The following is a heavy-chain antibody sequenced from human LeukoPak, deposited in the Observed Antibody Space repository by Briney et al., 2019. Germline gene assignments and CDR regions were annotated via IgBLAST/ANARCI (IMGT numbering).Heavy chain of an antibody. CDR3: SREWGNGNDLRPDS. D-gene: IGHD1-1*01. Sequence: GGSLRLSCTSSGFTFREFAVSWFRQAPGKGQEWIGFIRSSIYGGTPKAAASVKGRFIFSRDDSKRVAYLRMNGLKTDDTAVYYCSREWGNGNDLRPDSWGQGTLVTVSS. CDR2: IRSSIYGGTP. J-gene: IGHJ4*02. V-gene: IGHV3-49*03. CDR1: GFTFREFA.